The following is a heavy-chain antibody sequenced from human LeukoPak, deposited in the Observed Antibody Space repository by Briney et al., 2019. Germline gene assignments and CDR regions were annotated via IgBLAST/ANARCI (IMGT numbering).Heavy chain of an antibody. CDR1: GGSISSSSYY. D-gene: IGHD6-13*01. J-gene: IGHJ5*02. CDR2: IYYSGST. V-gene: IGHV4-39*01. CDR3: ARHSWQQLGNWFDP. Sequence: SETLSLTCTVSGGSISSSSYYWGWIRQPPGKGLEWIGSIYYSGSTYYNPSLKSRVTISVDTSKNQFSLKLSSVTAADTAVYYCARHSWQQLGNWFDPWGQGTLVTVSS.